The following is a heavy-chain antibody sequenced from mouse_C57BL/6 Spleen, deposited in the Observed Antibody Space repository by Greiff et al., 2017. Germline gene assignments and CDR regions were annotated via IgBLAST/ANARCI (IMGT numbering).Heavy chain of an antibody. J-gene: IGHJ4*01. CDR3: ARGDLYAMDY. Sequence: EVQRVESGGGLVKPGGSLKLSCAASGFTFSSYAMSWVRQTPEKRLEWVATISDGGSYTYYPDNVKGRFTISRDNAKNNLYLQMSHLKSEDTAMYYCARGDLYAMDYWGQGTSVTVSS. CDR1: GFTFSSYA. V-gene: IGHV5-4*01. CDR2: ISDGGSYT.